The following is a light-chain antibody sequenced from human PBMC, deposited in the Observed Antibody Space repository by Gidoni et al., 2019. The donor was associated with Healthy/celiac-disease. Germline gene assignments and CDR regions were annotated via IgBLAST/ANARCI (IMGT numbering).Light chain of an antibody. V-gene: IGKV1-5*03. CDR2: KAS. CDR1: QSISSW. Sequence: DIQMTQSPSTLSASVGDRVTITCRASQSISSWLAWYQQKPGKAPKLLIYKASSLESGVPSSFSGSGSGTEFTLTISSLQPDDFATYYCQQYNSYSKTFGQGTKVAIK. J-gene: IGKJ1*01. CDR3: QQYNSYSKT.